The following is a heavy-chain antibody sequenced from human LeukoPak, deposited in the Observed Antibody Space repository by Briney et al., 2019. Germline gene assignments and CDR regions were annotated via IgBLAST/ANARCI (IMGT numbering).Heavy chain of an antibody. CDR1: GGSTSGSYW. V-gene: IGHV4-4*02. Sequence: PSETLSLTCAVSGGSTSGSYWWSWVRQPPGKGLEWIGEIFYSGSTNYNPSLKSRVSISLDKSKNEFSLKMSSVTAADTAVYFCARFDYFGSGSRSFDPWGQGTLVTVSS. J-gene: IGHJ5*02. CDR2: IFYSGST. CDR3: ARFDYFGSGSRSFDP. D-gene: IGHD3-10*01.